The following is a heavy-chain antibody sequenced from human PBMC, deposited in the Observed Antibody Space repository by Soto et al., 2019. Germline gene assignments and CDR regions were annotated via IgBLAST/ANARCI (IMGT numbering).Heavy chain of an antibody. CDR3: ARARPWFGESNRGSYYYYYGMDV. D-gene: IGHD3-10*01. CDR1: GFTFSSYS. Sequence: GGSLRLSCAASGFTFSSYSMNWVRQAPGKGLEWVSSISSSSSYIYYADSVNGRFTISRDNAKNSLYLQMNSLRAEDTAVYYCARARPWFGESNRGSYYYYYGMDVWGQGTTVTVSS. J-gene: IGHJ6*02. CDR2: ISSSSSYI. V-gene: IGHV3-21*01.